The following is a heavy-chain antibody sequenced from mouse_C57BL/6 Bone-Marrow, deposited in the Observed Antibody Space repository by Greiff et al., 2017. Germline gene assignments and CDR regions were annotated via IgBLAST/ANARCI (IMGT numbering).Heavy chain of an antibody. V-gene: IGHV14-4*01. J-gene: IGHJ1*03. CDR2: IDPENGDT. CDR3: TTNYSKTWYFDV. CDR1: GFNIKDDY. D-gene: IGHD2-5*01. Sequence: VQLQQSGAELVRPGASVKLSCTASGFNIKDDYMHWVKQRPEQGLEWIGWIDPENGDTEYASKFQGKATITADTSSNTAYLQLSSLTSEDTAVYYCTTNYSKTWYFDVWGTGTTVTVAS.